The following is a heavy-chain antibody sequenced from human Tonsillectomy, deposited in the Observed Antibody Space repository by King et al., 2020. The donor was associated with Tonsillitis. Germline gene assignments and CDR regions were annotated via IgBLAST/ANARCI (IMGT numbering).Heavy chain of an antibody. J-gene: IGHJ4*02. V-gene: IGHV3-21*06. CDR3: ARDLGWSFDY. CDR2: ISSSSSYI. D-gene: IGHD3-16*01. Sequence: VQLVESGGGLVKPGGSLRLSCAASGFTFSSYSMNWVRQAPGKGLEWVSSISSSSSYIYYAKSVKGRFTISRDNDKNSLYLQMNSLRVEDTAVYYCARDLGWSFDYWGQGTLVTVSS. CDR1: GFTFSSYS.